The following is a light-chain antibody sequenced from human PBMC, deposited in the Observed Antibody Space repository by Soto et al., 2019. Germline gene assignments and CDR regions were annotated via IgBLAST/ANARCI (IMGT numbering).Light chain of an antibody. CDR1: QSVGSS. V-gene: IGKV3-15*01. CDR3: QQYSNWPPVT. CDR2: GAS. J-gene: IGKJ4*01. Sequence: EIVMTQSPGTLSVSPGERATLSCRASQSVGSSLAWYQQKPGQAPRLLIHGASTRATGIPARFTGSGSGTEFSLTISSLQSEDFAVYYCQQYSNWPPVTFGGGTKVEIK.